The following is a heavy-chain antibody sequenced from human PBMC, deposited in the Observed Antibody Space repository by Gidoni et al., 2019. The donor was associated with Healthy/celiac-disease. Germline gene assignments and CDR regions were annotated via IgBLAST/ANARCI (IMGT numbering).Heavy chain of an antibody. D-gene: IGHD6-13*01. CDR3: ARDRVAAAGTMGY. V-gene: IGHV3-21*01. Sequence: EVQLVESGGGLVKPGGSLRLSCAASGFTFSSYSMNWVRQAPGKGLEWVSSISSSSSYIYYADSVKGRFTISRDNAKNSLYLQMNSLRAEDTAVYYCARDRVAAAGTMGYWGQGTLVTVSS. J-gene: IGHJ4*02. CDR2: ISSSSSYI. CDR1: GFTFSSYS.